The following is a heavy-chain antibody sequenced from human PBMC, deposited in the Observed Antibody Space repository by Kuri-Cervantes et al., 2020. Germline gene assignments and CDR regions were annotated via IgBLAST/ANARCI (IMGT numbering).Heavy chain of an antibody. CDR2: INSDGSII. CDR3: ARGMTTVTSAAFDI. CDR1: GFTFSSYA. Sequence: GGSLRLSCAVSGFTFSSYAMSWVRQAPGRGLVWVSRINSDGSIITYAVSVKGRFTISRDNAKNTLYLQMNSLRAEGSAVYYCARGMTTVTSAAFDIWGQGTVVTVSS. J-gene: IGHJ3*02. D-gene: IGHD4-17*01. V-gene: IGHV3-74*01.